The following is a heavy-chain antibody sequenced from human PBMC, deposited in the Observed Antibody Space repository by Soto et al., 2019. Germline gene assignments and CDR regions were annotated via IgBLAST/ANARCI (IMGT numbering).Heavy chain of an antibody. D-gene: IGHD3-9*01. CDR2: INHSGST. CDR1: RGSFRGYY. Sequence: SATLSLTCAVYRGSFRGYYWSWIRQPPGKGLEWIGEINHSGSTNSNPSLKSRVTISVDTSKNQFSLKLSSVTAADTAVYYCARMLLRYFDWLLVGGGMDVWGQGTTVTVS. V-gene: IGHV4-34*01. J-gene: IGHJ6*02. CDR3: ARMLLRYFDWLLVGGGMDV.